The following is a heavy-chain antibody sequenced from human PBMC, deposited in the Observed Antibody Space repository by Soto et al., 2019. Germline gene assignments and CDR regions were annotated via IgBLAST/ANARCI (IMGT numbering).Heavy chain of an antibody. CDR2: INPGGREK. Sequence: EVQLVESGGGLVQPGGSLRLSCEAFGFTFRNYWMTWVRQVPGKGLEWVANINPGGREKNYVNSVKGRFSISRDDAERSHHLQMNSLRAEDTAVYYCAKYGAGNYGAYALDIWGQGTMVTVSS. V-gene: IGHV3-7*01. D-gene: IGHD3-10*01. J-gene: IGHJ3*02. CDR3: AKYGAGNYGAYALDI. CDR1: GFTFRNYW.